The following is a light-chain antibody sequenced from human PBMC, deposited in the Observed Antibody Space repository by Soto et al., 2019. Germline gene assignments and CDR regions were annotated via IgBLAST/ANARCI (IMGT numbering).Light chain of an antibody. V-gene: IGKV3-20*01. CDR1: QSVSSSY. Sequence: IVLTQSPGTLSLSPGERATLSCRASQSVSSSYLAWYQQKPGQAPRLLIYGASSRATGIPDRFSGSGSGTDFTLTIGRLEPEDFAVYYCQQYGSSPSLTFGGGTKVDIK. CDR2: GAS. J-gene: IGKJ4*01. CDR3: QQYGSSPSLT.